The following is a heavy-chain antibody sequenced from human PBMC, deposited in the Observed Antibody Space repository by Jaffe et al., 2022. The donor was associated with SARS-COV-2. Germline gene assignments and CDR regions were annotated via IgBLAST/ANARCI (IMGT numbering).Heavy chain of an antibody. CDR1: GYTFTSYA. V-gene: IGHV1-3*01. Sequence: QVQLVQSGAEVKKPGASVKFSCKASGYTFTSYALHWVRQAPGQRLEWMGWINAGNGHTEYSQNFQGGVTITRDTSASTAYMELSSLRSEDTAVYYCARGPIVLMVYPRYYFDYWGQGTLVTVSS. J-gene: IGHJ4*02. CDR2: INAGNGHT. D-gene: IGHD2-8*01. CDR3: ARGPIVLMVYPRYYFDY.